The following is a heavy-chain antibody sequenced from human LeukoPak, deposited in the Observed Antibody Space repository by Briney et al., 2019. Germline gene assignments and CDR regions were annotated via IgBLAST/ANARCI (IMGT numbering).Heavy chain of an antibody. V-gene: IGHV1-18*01. CDR1: GYTFTTYG. CDR3: ARGGSITTIRGVIITDAFDI. Sequence: ASVKVSCKASGYTFTTYGIIWVRQPPAQGLEWMGWISAYNGNTNYAQKLQGRVTMTTDTPTTTAYMELRSLRSDDTAVYYCARGGSITTIRGVIITDAFDIWGQGTMVTVSS. D-gene: IGHD3-10*01. J-gene: IGHJ3*02. CDR2: ISAYNGNT.